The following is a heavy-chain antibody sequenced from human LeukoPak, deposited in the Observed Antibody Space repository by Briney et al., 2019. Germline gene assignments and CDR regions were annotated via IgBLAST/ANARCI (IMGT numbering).Heavy chain of an antibody. J-gene: IGHJ4*02. Sequence: SETLSLTCAVYGGSFSGYYWSWIRQPPGKGLEWIGEINHSGSTNYNPSLKSRVTISVDTSKNQFSLKLSSVTAADTAVYYCARDKDGAVTTGDYWGQGTLVTVSS. V-gene: IGHV4-34*01. CDR2: INHSGST. CDR3: ARDKDGAVTTGDY. CDR1: GGSFSGYY. D-gene: IGHD4-17*01.